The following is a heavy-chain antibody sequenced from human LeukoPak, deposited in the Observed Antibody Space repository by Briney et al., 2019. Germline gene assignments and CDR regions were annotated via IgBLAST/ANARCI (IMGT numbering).Heavy chain of an antibody. D-gene: IGHD3-22*01. CDR2: ISGSGGST. V-gene: IGHV3-23*01. Sequence: GGSLRLSCAASGFTVTSYGMSWVRQAPGKGLEWVSAISGSGGSTYYADSVKGRFTISRDNSKNTLYLQMNSLRAEDTAVYYCAKVRDSSGYADYWGQGTLVTVSS. CDR1: GFTVTSYG. J-gene: IGHJ4*02. CDR3: AKVRDSSGYADY.